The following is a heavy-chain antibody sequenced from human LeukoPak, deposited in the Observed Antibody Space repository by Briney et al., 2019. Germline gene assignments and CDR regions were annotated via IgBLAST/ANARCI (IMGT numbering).Heavy chain of an antibody. CDR2: IYYSGST. Sequence: PSETLSLTCTVSGGSISSSSYYWGWIRQPPGKGLEWIGSIYYSGSTYYNPSLKSRVTISMDTSKNQFSLKLTSVTAADTAVYYCARGLYDSSGYYYVPSRTYYYYGMDVWGQGTTVTVSS. D-gene: IGHD3-22*01. J-gene: IGHJ6*02. CDR3: ARGLYDSSGYYYVPSRTYYYYGMDV. CDR1: GGSISSSSYY. V-gene: IGHV4-39*07.